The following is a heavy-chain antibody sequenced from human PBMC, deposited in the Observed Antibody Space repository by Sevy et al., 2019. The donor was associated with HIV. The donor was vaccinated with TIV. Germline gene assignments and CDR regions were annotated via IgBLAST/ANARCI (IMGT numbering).Heavy chain of an antibody. CDR1: GFNLSPYW. V-gene: IGHV3-7*01. J-gene: IGHJ4*02. CDR2: IKQDGNEK. Sequence: GGFLRLSCVASGFNLSPYWMTCVRQAPGKGLEWVANIKQDGNEKYYVDSVKGRFTVSRDNAKNALYLQMYSLRVEDTAVYFCASNTYHYDSNTYYPVYWGQGTRVTVSS. CDR3: ASNTYHYDSNTYYPVY. D-gene: IGHD3-22*01.